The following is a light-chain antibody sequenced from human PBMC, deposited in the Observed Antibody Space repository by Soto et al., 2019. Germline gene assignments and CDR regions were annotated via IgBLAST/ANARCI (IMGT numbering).Light chain of an antibody. J-gene: IGKJ1*01. CDR2: DAS. Sequence: IVLTQSPGTLSLSPGERATLSCRASQSVSNNYLAWYQQKPGQAPRLLIYDASGRATGIPDRFSGSGSVTDFTRTIRSLEPEDCPVYFYQQYSSSPRTFGQGTKVDIK. CDR1: QSVSNNY. CDR3: QQYSSSPRT. V-gene: IGKV3-20*01.